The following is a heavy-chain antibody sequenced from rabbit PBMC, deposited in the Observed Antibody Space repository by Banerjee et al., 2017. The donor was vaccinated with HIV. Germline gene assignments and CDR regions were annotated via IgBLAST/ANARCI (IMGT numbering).Heavy chain of an antibody. V-gene: IGHV1S40*01. Sequence: QSLEESGGDLVKPGASLTLTCTASGFSFSSRYYMCWVRQAPGKGLEWIACIYAGDGNTYYASWAKGRFTISKTSSTTVTLQMTSLTAADTATYFCARDYSNTGAFYFSLWGQGTLVTVS. CDR3: ARDYSNTGAFYFSL. CDR2: IYAGDGNT. CDR1: GFSFSSRYY. J-gene: IGHJ4*01. D-gene: IGHD7-1*01.